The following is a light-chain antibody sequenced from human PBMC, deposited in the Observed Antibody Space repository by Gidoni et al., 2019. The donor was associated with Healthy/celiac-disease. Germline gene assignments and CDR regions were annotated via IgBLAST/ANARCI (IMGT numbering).Light chain of an antibody. V-gene: IGLV2-14*03. CDR2: DVS. Sequence: QSALTQPASVSGSTGPSITISCAGTSRDVGCYNYVAWYQHHPGKAPKLMIYDVSNRPSGVSNRFSGSKSGNTASLSITGLQAEDEADYYCSSYTSSSPVLFGGGTKLTVL. CDR1: SRDVGCYNY. J-gene: IGLJ2*01. CDR3: SSYTSSSPVL.